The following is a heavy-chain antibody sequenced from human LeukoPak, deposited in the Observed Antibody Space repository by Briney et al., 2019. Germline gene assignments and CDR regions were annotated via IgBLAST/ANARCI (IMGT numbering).Heavy chain of an antibody. CDR2: ISWDGGTA. V-gene: IGHV3-43*01. D-gene: IGHD3-3*01. J-gene: IGHJ4*02. CDR3: ARGHQDDFWSGYLDY. CDR1: GFTFDDYT. Sequence: HPGGSLRLSCAASGFTFDDYTMHWVRQAPGKGLEWISLISWDGGTAFYADSVKGRFTISRDNRKNSLYLQMNSLRGEDTAVYYWARGHQDDFWSGYLDYWGQGTLVTVSS.